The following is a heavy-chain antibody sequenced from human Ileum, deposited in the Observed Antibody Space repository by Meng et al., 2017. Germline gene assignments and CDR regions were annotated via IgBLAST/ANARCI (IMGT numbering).Heavy chain of an antibody. D-gene: IGHD4-17*01. CDR3: AGRRPYGDYPISNY. J-gene: IGHJ4*02. V-gene: IGHV1-8*01. CDR2: MNPNSGNT. Sequence: QWQLVQSGHEVKKPGASVKVSCKASGYTFSSYDINWVRQATGQGLEWMGWMNPNSGNTNYAQKFHGRVTMTRNTSISTAYLELSSLISEDTAIYYCAGRRPYGDYPISNYWGQGTLVTVSS. CDR1: GYTFSSYD.